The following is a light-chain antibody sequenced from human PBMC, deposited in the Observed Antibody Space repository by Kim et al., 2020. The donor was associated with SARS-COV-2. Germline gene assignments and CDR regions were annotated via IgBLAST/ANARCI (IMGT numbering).Light chain of an antibody. CDR3: QSYDSSLSGSLV. V-gene: IGLV1-40*01. CDR2: GNN. Sequence: QSVLTQPPSVSGAPGQRVTISCTGSSSNIGAGYDVHWYQQLPGTAPKVLIYGNNNRPSGVPDRFSGSKSGTSASLAITGLQAEDEADYYCQSYDSSLSGSLVFGGGTQLTVL. CDR1: SSNIGAGYD. J-gene: IGLJ3*02.